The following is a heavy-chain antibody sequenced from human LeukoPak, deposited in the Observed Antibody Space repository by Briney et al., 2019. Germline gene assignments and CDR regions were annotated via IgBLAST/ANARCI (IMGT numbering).Heavy chain of an antibody. CDR3: VRPPTWGSGYYFDY. V-gene: IGHV3-7*01. J-gene: IGHJ4*02. D-gene: IGHD3-10*01. Sequence: PGGSLRLSCAASGFTFSSYWMSWVRQAPGKGLEWVANIKQDGSEKYYVDSVKGRFTISRDNAKNSLYLQMNSLRAEDTAVYYCVRPPTWGSGYYFDYWGQGTLVTVSS. CDR1: GFTFSSYW. CDR2: IKQDGSEK.